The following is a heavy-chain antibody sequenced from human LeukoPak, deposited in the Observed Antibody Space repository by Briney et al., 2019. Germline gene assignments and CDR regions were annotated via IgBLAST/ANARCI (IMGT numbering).Heavy chain of an antibody. CDR1: GGTFSSYT. Sequence: GASVKVSCKASGGTFSSYTISWVRQAPGQGLEWMGRIIPILGIANYAQKFQGRVTITADKSTSTAYMELSSLRSEDTAVYYCARDQYYTNGVCQWYFDLWGRGTLVAVSS. CDR3: ARDQYYTNGVCQWYFDL. J-gene: IGHJ2*01. D-gene: IGHD2-8*01. V-gene: IGHV1-69*04. CDR2: IIPILGIA.